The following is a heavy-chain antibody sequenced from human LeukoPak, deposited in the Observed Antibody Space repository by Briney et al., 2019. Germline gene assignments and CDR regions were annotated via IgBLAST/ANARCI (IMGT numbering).Heavy chain of an antibody. CDR1: GFTFSSYE. D-gene: IGHD3-10*01. CDR3: ARAGSFRFDY. V-gene: IGHV3-48*03. J-gene: IGHJ4*02. CDR2: ISSSGSTI. Sequence: GVSLRLSCAASGFTFSSYEMNWVRQAPGKGLEWVSYISSSGSTIYYADSVKGRFTISRDNAKNSLYLQMNSLRAEDGAVYYCARAGSFRFDYWGQGTLVTVSS.